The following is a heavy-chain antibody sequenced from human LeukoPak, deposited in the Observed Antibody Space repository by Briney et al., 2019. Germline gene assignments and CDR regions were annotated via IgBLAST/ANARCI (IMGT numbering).Heavy chain of an antibody. D-gene: IGHD3-22*01. CDR1: GFTFSNYA. J-gene: IGHJ2*01. CDR3: AKDNPYYYDSSDYSAAGYFDL. Sequence: PGGSLRLSCAAAGFTFSNYAMTWVRQAPGRGLEWVSSISGSGGSTYYADSVKGRFTISRDNSKNSLYLQMDSLRAEDTALYYCAKDNPYYYDSSDYSAAGYFDLWGRGTLVTVSS. V-gene: IGHV3-23*01. CDR2: ISGSGGST.